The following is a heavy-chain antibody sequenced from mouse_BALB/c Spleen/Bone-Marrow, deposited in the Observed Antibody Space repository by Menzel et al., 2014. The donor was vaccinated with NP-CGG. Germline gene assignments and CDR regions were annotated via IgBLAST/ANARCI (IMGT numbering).Heavy chain of an antibody. CDR2: IRNKANGYTT. Sequence: DVMLVESGGGSVQPGGSLRLSCATSGFTFTDYYTSWVRQPPGKALEWLGFIRNKANGYTTEYSASVKGRFTISRDNSQRILYLQMNTLRAEDSATYYCARDENVGIYWYFDVWGAGTTVIVSS. V-gene: IGHV7-3*02. CDR1: GFTFTDYY. J-gene: IGHJ1*01. CDR3: ARDENVGIYWYFDV.